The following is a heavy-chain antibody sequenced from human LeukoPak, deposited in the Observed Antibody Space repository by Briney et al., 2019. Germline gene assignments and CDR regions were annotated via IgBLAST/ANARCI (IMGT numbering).Heavy chain of an antibody. J-gene: IGHJ4*02. V-gene: IGHV4-59*01. CDR2: NYYSGST. D-gene: IGHD2-15*01. CDR1: GGSLKNFY. Sequence: SETLSLTCTVSGGSLKNFYWTWIRQPPGKGLEWIGYNYYSGSTNYNPSLKSRVTISVDTSKNQFSLKLSSVTAADTAVYYCARGKYCSGGSSPSDYWGQGTLVTVSS. CDR3: ARGKYCSGGSSPSDY.